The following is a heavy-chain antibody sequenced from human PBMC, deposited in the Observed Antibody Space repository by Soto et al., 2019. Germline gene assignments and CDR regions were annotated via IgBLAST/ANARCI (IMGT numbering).Heavy chain of an antibody. D-gene: IGHD3-16*01. Sequence: VQLLESGGGLVQPGGSLRLSCVGSGFTFSRYVMSWVRQAPGKGLEWVSVISGSGGVSYYTDSVKGRFTISRDNSKDTLYLGMKSLGAGDTAVYYCARPEGDYFYDHMDVWGKGTTVTVSS. CDR3: ARPEGDYFYDHMDV. J-gene: IGHJ6*03. CDR2: ISGSGGVS. V-gene: IGHV3-23*01. CDR1: GFTFSRYV.